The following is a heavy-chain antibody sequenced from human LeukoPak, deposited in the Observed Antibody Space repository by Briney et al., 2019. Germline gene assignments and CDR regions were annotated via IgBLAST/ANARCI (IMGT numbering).Heavy chain of an antibody. J-gene: IGHJ6*02. CDR3: AKSKGGMIVVYGMDV. Sequence: PGGGLRVSCACSGFTFSSYAMSSVRQARGKGVEWVSAICGSGGSTYYADSVKGRFTISRDNSKNTLYLQMNSLRGEDTPVYYCAKSKGGMIVVYGMDVWGQGTTVTVSS. CDR1: GFTFSSYA. D-gene: IGHD3-22*01. V-gene: IGHV3-23*01. CDR2: ICGSGGST.